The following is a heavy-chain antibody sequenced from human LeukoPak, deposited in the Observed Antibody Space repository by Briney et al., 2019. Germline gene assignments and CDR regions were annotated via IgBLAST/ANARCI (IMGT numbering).Heavy chain of an antibody. CDR3: ARARTGSYYSTFEH. D-gene: IGHD1-26*01. J-gene: IGHJ1*01. CDR1: GFTFSAYA. CDR2: ISYDETNS. V-gene: IGHV3-30*04. Sequence: GGSLRLSCTASGFTFSAYALHWVRQAPGKGLEWVAVISYDETNSYYAESVKGRFSISRDDSKNTLVLQMNSLSTEDTGVYYCARARTGSYYSTFEHWGPGTLVSVSS.